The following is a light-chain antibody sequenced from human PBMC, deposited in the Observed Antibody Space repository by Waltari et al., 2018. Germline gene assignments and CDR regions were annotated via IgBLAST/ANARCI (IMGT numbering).Light chain of an antibody. CDR3: SSYTSSTTGI. J-gene: IGLJ2*01. CDR1: SSDVGDYNF. V-gene: IGLV2-14*01. CDR2: DVS. Sequence: QSALTQPASVSGSPGQSITISCTGTSSDVGDYNFISWYQQRPGKAPELLVYDVSRRPSGVSTRFSGSKSGNTAALTISGLQAEDEADYYCSSYTSSTTGIFGGGTKLTVL.